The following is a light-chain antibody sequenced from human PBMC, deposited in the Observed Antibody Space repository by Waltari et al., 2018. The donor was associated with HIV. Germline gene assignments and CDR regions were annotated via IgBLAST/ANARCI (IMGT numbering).Light chain of an antibody. J-gene: IGLJ1*01. V-gene: IGLV1-40*01. CDR3: QSPDSRLGGAYV. Sequence: QSLLTHPPSVSGAPGQRVTISCTGSIAHIGAGYDVHWYKQGPGAGPNLLIHANSDRRSGVPARFSGSRSASTSSRTITGLQAADDADYYCQSPDSRLGGAYVFGPGTKVTVL. CDR2: ANS. CDR1: IAHIGAGYD.